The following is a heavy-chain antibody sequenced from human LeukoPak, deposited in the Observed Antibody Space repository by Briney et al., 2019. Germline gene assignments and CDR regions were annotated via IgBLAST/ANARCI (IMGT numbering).Heavy chain of an antibody. CDR3: ASDLGSATSF. D-gene: IGHD2-2*01. V-gene: IGHV4-31*03. Sequence: SETLSLTRTVSGGSISSGGYYWSWSRQHPGKGLEWIGYIYYSGSTYYNPSLKSRVTISVDTSKNQFSLKLSSVTAADTAVYYCASDLGSATSFWGQGTLVTVSS. CDR2: IYYSGST. J-gene: IGHJ4*02. CDR1: GGSISSGGYY.